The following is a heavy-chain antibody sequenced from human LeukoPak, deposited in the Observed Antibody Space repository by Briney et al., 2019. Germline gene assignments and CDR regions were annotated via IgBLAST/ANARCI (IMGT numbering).Heavy chain of an antibody. D-gene: IGHD3-3*01. CDR2: INPNSGGT. CDR1: GYTFTGYY. V-gene: IGHV1-2*02. CDR3: ARDQGFDFWSGYLGYYYMDV. J-gene: IGHJ6*03. Sequence: ASVKVSCKASGYTFTGYYMHWVRQAPGQGLEWMGWINPNSGGTNYAQKFQGGVTMTRDTSISTAYMELSRLRSDDTAVYYCARDQGFDFWSGYLGYYYMDVWGKGTTVTVSS.